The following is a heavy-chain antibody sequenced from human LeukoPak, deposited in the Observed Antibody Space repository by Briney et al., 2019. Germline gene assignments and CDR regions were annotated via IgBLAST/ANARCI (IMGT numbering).Heavy chain of an antibody. CDR1: GYTFTNYG. V-gene: IGHV1-18*01. Sequence: ASVKVSCKASGYTFTNYGVNWVRRAPGQGLEWMGWISTYNGNANYAQSLQGRITMTTDTSTSTAYMELRSLRSDDTAVYYCARDSHCGDDNCYKYVPHWGQGTLVTVSS. CDR2: ISTYNGNA. D-gene: IGHD2-15*01. CDR3: ARDSHCGDDNCYKYVPH. J-gene: IGHJ1*01.